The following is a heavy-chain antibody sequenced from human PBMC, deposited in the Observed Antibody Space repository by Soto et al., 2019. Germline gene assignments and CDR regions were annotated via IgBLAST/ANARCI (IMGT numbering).Heavy chain of an antibody. Sequence: SETLSLTCTVSGGSISSYYWSWIRQPPGKGLEWIGYIYYSGSTNYNPSLKSRVTISVDTSKNQFSLKLSSVTAADTAVYYCAGPTNDYGDYWLVRAFDIWGQGTMVTVSS. V-gene: IGHV4-59*01. CDR1: GGSISSYY. CDR3: AGPTNDYGDYWLVRAFDI. CDR2: IYYSGST. D-gene: IGHD4-17*01. J-gene: IGHJ3*02.